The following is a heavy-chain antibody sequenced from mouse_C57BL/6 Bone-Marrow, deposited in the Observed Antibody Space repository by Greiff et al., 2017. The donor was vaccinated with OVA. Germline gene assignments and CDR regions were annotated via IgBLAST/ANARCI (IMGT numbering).Heavy chain of an antibody. D-gene: IGHD1-1*01. Sequence: VQLKQSGPGLVKPSQSLSLTCSVTGYSITSGYYWNWIRQFPGNKLEWMGYISYDGSNNYNPSLKNRISITRDTSKNQFFLKLNSVTTEDTATYYCARDYYGSSWGAMDYWGQGTSVTVSS. V-gene: IGHV3-6*01. J-gene: IGHJ4*01. CDR1: GYSITSGYY. CDR3: ARDYYGSSWGAMDY. CDR2: ISYDGSN.